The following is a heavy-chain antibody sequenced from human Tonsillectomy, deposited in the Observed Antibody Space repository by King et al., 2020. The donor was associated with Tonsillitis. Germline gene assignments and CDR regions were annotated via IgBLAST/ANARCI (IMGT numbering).Heavy chain of an antibody. CDR1: GYTFFSYG. D-gene: IGHD3-22*01. J-gene: IGHJ5*02. CDR2: ISAHNGDT. V-gene: IGHV1-18*04. CDR3: ARAPLLNYYDSSGYYYNP. Sequence: VQLVESGAEVKKPGASVKVSCKTSGYTFFSYGITWVRQAPGQGLEWMGWISAHNGDTDYAQKFQGRVTMTTDTSTTTAYMELRSLTSDDTAVYYCARAPLLNYYDSSGYYYNPWGQGTLVTVSS.